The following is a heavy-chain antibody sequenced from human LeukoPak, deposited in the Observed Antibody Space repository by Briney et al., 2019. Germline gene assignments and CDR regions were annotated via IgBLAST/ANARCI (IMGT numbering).Heavy chain of an antibody. V-gene: IGHV3-30*02. CDR1: GFSFSSFG. Sequence: PGGSLRLSCAASGFSFSSFGMHWVRQAPGKGLEWVAYIHTDVTTTYYADSVKGRFTISRDNSKNTLSLQMNSLGTGDTAVYYCGYFGSENPYTPDSWGQGTLVTVSS. D-gene: IGHD3-16*02. CDR3: GYFGSENPYTPDS. J-gene: IGHJ5*01. CDR2: IHTDVTTT.